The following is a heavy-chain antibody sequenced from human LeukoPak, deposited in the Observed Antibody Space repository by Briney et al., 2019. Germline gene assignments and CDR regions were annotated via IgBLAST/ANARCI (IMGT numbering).Heavy chain of an antibody. D-gene: IGHD6-19*01. CDR2: IYPSDSNT. CDR3: ARRRAVAGIYYFDY. J-gene: IGHJ4*02. CDR1: GYFFTSYW. Sequence: GESLKISCKGSGYFFTSYWIAWVRQMPGKGLELMGIIYPSDSNTRYSPSFQGQVAISADKSISTAYLQWSSLKASDTAMYYCARRRAVAGIYYFDYWGQGTLVAVSS. V-gene: IGHV5-51*01.